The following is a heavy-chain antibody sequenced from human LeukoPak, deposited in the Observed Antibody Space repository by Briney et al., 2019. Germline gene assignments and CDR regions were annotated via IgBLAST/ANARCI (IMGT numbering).Heavy chain of an antibody. CDR2: FDPEDGET. V-gene: IGHV1-24*01. D-gene: IGHD3-16*01. CDR3: ATRGLPFGGVIGAFDI. Sequence: ASVKVSCKVSGYTLTELSMHWVRQAPGKGLEWIGGFDPEDGETIYAQKFQGRVTMTEDTSTDTAYMELSSLRSEDTAVYYCATRGLPFGGVIGAFDIWGQGTMVTVSS. J-gene: IGHJ3*02. CDR1: GYTLTELS.